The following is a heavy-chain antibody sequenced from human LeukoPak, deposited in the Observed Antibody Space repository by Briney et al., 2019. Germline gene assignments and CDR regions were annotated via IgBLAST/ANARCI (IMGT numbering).Heavy chain of an antibody. V-gene: IGHV3-23*01. CDR1: GFTFSRPA. J-gene: IGHJ6*03. Sequence: PGGSLRLSCAASGFTFSRPAMSWVRQAPGKGLEWVSAISGSGGSTHYADSVKGRFTISRDNSKNTLYLQMNSLRAEDTAVYYCAKAGIRLVPYYYYMDVWGKGTTVTVSS. CDR3: AKAGIRLVPYYYYMDV. CDR2: ISGSGGST. D-gene: IGHD6-19*01.